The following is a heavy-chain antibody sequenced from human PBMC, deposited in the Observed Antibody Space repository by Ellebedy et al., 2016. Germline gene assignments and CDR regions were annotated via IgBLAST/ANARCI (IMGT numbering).Heavy chain of an antibody. CDR2: IIPIFGTA. J-gene: IGHJ5*02. V-gene: IGHV1-69*06. CDR3: ARATPGGRPHYSSSPLEGWFDP. CDR1: GGTFSSYA. D-gene: IGHD6-6*01. Sequence: SVKVSXKASGGTFSSYAISWVRQAPGQGLEWMGGIIPIFGTANYAQKFQGRVTITADKSTSTAYMELSSLRSEDTAVYYCARATPGGRPHYSSSPLEGWFDPWGQGTLVTVSS.